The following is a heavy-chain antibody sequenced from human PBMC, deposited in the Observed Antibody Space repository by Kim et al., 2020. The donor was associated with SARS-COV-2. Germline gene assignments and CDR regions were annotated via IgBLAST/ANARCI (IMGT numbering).Heavy chain of an antibody. D-gene: IGHD3-3*02. V-gene: IGHV4-59*08. CDR1: GDSISHSF. Sequence: SETLSLTCTVSGDSISHSFWNWIRQSPGKGLEWIGHVSHSGSTVYNPSLESRVTILIDTSKNQFSLKLTSVTAADTAMYYFARRVSMGISTQTDPSYW. CDR2: VSHSGST. J-gene: IGHJ2*01. CDR3: ARRVSMGISTQTDPSYW.